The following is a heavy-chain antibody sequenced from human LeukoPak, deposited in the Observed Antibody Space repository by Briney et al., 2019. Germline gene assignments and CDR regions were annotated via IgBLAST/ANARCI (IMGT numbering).Heavy chain of an antibody. Sequence: ASVKVSCKVSGYTLTELSMHWVRQAPGKGLEWMGGFDPEDGETIYAQKFQGRVTMTEDTPTDTAYMELSSLRSEDTAVYYCATDLTYYYDSGLVYWGQGTLVTVSS. D-gene: IGHD3-22*01. CDR3: ATDLTYYYDSGLVY. CDR2: FDPEDGET. V-gene: IGHV1-24*01. CDR1: GYTLTELS. J-gene: IGHJ4*02.